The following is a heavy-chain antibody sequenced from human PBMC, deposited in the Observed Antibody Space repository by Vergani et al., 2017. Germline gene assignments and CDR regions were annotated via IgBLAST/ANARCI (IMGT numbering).Heavy chain of an antibody. D-gene: IGHD2-21*02. V-gene: IGHV4-38-2*01. CDR2: IYHSGST. J-gene: IGHJ6*02. CDR1: GYSISSTYY. Sequence: QVQLQESGPGLVKPSETLSLTCAVSGYSISSTYYWGWIRRPPGKGLEWIGSIYHSGSTYNNPSLKSRVTISVDTSKNQFSLKLSSVTAADAAVYYCARHRGDNDRGGMDVWGQGTTVTVSS. CDR3: ARHRGDNDRGGMDV.